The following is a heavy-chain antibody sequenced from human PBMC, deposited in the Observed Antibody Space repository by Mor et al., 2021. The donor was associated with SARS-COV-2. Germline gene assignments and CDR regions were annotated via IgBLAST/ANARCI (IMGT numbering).Heavy chain of an antibody. CDR2: ISSSSSYT. CDR3: ARAGRYYYDSSGCNDY. J-gene: IGHJ4*02. Sequence: VSYISSSSSYTNYADSVKGRFTISRDNAKNSLYLQMNSLRAEDTAVYYCARAGRYYYDSSGCNDYWGQGTLVTVSS. V-gene: IGHV3-11*06. D-gene: IGHD3-22*01.